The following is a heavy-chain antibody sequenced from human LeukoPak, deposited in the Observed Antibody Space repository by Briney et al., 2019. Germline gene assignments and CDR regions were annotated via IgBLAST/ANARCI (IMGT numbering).Heavy chain of an antibody. CDR2: IVVDSGNT. V-gene: IGHV1-58*02. J-gene: IGHJ2*01. CDR3: AADRIAVAGYWYFDL. CDR1: GFTFSKSA. D-gene: IGHD6-19*01. Sequence: SVTVSCKASGFTFSKSAMQWVRQARGQRLEWIGWIVVDSGNTNYAQKFQERVTITRDMSTSTAYMELSSLRSGDTAVYYCAADRIAVAGYWYFDLWGRGTLVTVSS.